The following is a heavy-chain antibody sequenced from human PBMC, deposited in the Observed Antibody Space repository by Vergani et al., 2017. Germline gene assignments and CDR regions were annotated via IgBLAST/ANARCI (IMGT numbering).Heavy chain of an antibody. CDR1: GYSIGSGFY. CDR2: IHNRGKT. J-gene: IGHJ2*01. Sequence: QVRLEESGPGLVKPSETLSLTFSVPGYSIGSGFYWAWIRQSPGEGLQWLTSIHNRGKTYHNPSLKTRVSVSLDTSKNRFSLNLTSVAATDTAVYYCARSQCDYWYFDLWGPGSLVTVSS. D-gene: IGHD4-11*01. V-gene: IGHV4-38-2*01. CDR3: ARSQCDYWYFDL.